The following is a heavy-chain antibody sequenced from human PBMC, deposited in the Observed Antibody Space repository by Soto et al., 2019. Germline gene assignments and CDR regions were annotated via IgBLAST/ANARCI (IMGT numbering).Heavy chain of an antibody. CDR2: IIPIFGTA. Sequence: GLEWMGGIIPIFGTANYAQKFQGRVTITADESTSTAYMELSSLRAEDTAVYYCARDPLSHCSGGSCYSGILAYWGQGTLVTVSS. D-gene: IGHD2-15*01. V-gene: IGHV1-69*01. J-gene: IGHJ4*02. CDR3: ARDPLSHCSGGSCYSGILAY.